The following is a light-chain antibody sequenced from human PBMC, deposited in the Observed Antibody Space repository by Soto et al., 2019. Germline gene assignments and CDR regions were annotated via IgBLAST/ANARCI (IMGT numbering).Light chain of an antibody. J-gene: IGKJ4*02. CDR2: DAS. CDR3: QHRYNWPLT. V-gene: IGKV3-11*01. CDR1: QDINTY. Sequence: EVVVTQSPATLSLSPGEKATLSCRASQDINTYLGWYQQKPGQHPRLLIYDASNRASGIPARFSGSGSGTDFTLTINSLEPEDFAIYYCQHRYNWPLTFGAGTKGEIK.